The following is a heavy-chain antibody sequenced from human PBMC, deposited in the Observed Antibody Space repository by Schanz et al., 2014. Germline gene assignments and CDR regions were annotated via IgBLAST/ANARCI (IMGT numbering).Heavy chain of an antibody. CDR1: GFSFSTYW. D-gene: IGHD3-10*01. Sequence: EEQLVESGGGLVQPGGSLRLSCAASGFSFSTYWMSWVRQAPGKGLEWVSYISSSSSTRYYADSVKGRFTISRDNSKNTLYLQMNSLRPEDTAVYYCAKQHIVRGVIYLNWFDSWGQGTLVTVSS. V-gene: IGHV3-48*01. J-gene: IGHJ5*01. CDR2: ISSSSSTR. CDR3: AKQHIVRGVIYLNWFDS.